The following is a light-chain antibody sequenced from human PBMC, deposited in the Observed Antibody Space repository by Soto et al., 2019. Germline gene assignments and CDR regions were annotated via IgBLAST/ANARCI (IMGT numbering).Light chain of an antibody. CDR3: QHHNSYSQT. J-gene: IGKJ1*01. V-gene: IGKV1-5*01. CDR2: GAS. CDR1: QSIRHY. Sequence: DIQMTQSPPTLSASVGERVTITCRASQSIRHYLAWYQQMPGKAPKLLIYGASTLQSGVPSRFSGSGSGTEFTLTIISLQPDDFGTYFCQHHNSYSQTFGQGTKVEIK.